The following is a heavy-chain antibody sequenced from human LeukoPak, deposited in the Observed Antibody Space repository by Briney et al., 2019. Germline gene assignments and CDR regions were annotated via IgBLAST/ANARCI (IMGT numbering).Heavy chain of an antibody. CDR2: IYNSGST. V-gene: IGHV3-66*01. CDR3: ARDGLDNGDFDY. J-gene: IGHJ4*02. Sequence: GGSLRLSCAASGFTVSNNYMSWVRQAPGKGLEWVSVIYNSGSTYYADSVKGRFTISRDNSKSTLYLQMNSLRVEDTAVYYCARDGLDNGDFDYWGQGTLVTVYS. D-gene: IGHD4-17*01. CDR1: GFTVSNNY.